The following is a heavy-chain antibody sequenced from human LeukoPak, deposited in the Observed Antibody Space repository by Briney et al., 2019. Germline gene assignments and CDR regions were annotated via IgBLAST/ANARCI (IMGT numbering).Heavy chain of an antibody. CDR2: INPSGGST. CDR3: ARDGVVYSSSLGVDY. CDR1: GYTFTSYY. D-gene: IGHD6-13*01. Sequence: GASVKVSCKASGYTFTSYYMHWVRQAPGQGLEWMGIINPSGGSTSYAQKFQGRVTMTRATSTSTVYMELRSLRSDDTAVYYCARDGVVYSSSLGVDYWGQGTLVTVSS. V-gene: IGHV1-46*01. J-gene: IGHJ4*02.